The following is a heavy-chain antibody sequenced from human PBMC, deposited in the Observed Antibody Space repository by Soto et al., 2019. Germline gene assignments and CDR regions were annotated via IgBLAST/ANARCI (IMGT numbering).Heavy chain of an antibody. D-gene: IGHD4-17*01. CDR2: MYHSGSP. CDR3: AGTTVTPRLIDY. Sequence: QVQLQESGPGLVKPSGTLSLTCAVSGDSISSPHWWTWVRQIPGKGLEWIGEMYHSGSPDYNPSLKSRLTISIDKSKNQFSLTLSSLTAADTALYYCAGTTVTPRLIDYWGQGALVTVSS. J-gene: IGHJ4*02. V-gene: IGHV4-4*02. CDR1: GDSISSPHW.